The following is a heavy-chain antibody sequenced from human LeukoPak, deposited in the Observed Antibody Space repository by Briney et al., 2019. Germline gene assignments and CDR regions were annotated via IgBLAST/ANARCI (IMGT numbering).Heavy chain of an antibody. CDR3: ARVSGYDWESFYDY. V-gene: IGHV4-39*07. D-gene: IGHD5-12*01. CDR1: GGSISSSSYY. Sequence: SETLSLTCTVSGGSISSSSYYWGWIRQPPGKGLEWVGSIYYSGSTYYNPSLKSRVTISVDTSKNQFSLKLSSVTAADTAVYYCARVSGYDWESFYDYWGQGTLVTVSS. J-gene: IGHJ4*02. CDR2: IYYSGST.